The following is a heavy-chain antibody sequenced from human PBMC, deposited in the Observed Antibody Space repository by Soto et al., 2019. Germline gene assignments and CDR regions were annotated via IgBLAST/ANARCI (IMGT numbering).Heavy chain of an antibody. CDR2: ISSSSSYI. V-gene: IGHV3-21*01. CDR3: AREHYDSSGYGFDP. Sequence: EVQLVESGGGLVKPGGSLRLSCAASGFTFSSYSMNWVRQAPGKGLEWVSSISSSSSYIYYADSVKGRFTISRDNAKNKQYMQMNSLRAEDTAVYYLAREHYDSSGYGFDPWGQGNLVTASS. CDR1: GFTFSSYS. D-gene: IGHD3-22*01. J-gene: IGHJ5*02.